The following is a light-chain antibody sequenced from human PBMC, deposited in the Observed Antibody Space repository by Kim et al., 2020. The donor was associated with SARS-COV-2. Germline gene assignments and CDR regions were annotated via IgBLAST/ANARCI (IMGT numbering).Light chain of an antibody. V-gene: IGKV3-20*01. CDR1: QSITSNW. Sequence: PPGESATLSGRASQSITSNWVAWFQNRPGQTPRLLIYRASLRATGIPDRFSGSGSGTDFTLTISRLEPEDSAVYYCQQNGNSPVTFGRGTRLEIK. CDR3: QQNGNSPVT. J-gene: IGKJ5*01. CDR2: RAS.